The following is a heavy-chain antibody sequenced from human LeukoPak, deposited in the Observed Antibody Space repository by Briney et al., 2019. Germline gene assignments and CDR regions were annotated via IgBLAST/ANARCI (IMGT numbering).Heavy chain of an antibody. CDR2: IMPIFGTV. CDR3: ARAAWGSSRRWFDP. J-gene: IGHJ5*02. D-gene: IGHD6-13*01. CDR1: GGTFSSYG. Sequence: ASVKVSCKASGGTFSSYGISWVRQAPGQGLEWMGGIMPIFGTVNYAQKFQGRVTMTTDESTPTVYMELSSLRSEDTAVYYCARAAWGSSRRWFDPWGQGTLVTVSS. V-gene: IGHV1-69*05.